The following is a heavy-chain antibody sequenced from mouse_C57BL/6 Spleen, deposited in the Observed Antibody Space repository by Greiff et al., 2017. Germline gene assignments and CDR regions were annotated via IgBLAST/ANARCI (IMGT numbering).Heavy chain of an antibody. Sequence: VQLVESGAELVRPGTSVKVSCKASGYAFTNYLIEWVKQRPGQGLEWIGVINPGSGGTNYNEKFKGKATLTADKSSSTAYMQLSSVASEDSAVYFCAREGGDYYGSRGYAMDYWGQGTSVTVSS. CDR3: AREGGDYYGSRGYAMDY. D-gene: IGHD1-1*01. CDR2: INPGSGGT. J-gene: IGHJ4*01. V-gene: IGHV1-54*01. CDR1: GYAFTNYL.